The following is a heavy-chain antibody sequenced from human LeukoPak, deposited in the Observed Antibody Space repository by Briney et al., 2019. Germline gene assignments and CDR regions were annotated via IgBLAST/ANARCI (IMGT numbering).Heavy chain of an antibody. V-gene: IGHV1-18*01. CDR1: GYTFTSYG. J-gene: IGHJ4*02. Sequence: GASVKVSCKVSGYTFTSYGISWVRQAPGQGLEWMGWINAYNGDTNYAQKFQGRVTLTTETSTSTAYMELRSLRSDDTAVYFCARDGSGVWFDYWGQGTLVTVSS. CDR2: INAYNGDT. CDR3: ARDGSGVWFDY. D-gene: IGHD3-10*01.